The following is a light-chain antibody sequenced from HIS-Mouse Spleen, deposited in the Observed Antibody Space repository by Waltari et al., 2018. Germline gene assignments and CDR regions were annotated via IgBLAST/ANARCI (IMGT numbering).Light chain of an antibody. CDR3: QQYNNWPSYT. CDR1: QSVSSN. J-gene: IGKJ2*01. Sequence: EILMTQSPATLSVSPGEIASLSCRASQSVSSNVAWYQQKPGQAPRLPISCASTRATGIPAMFSGSGSGIEFTLTISSMQSEDFAVYYCQQYNNWPSYTFGQRTKLEIK. V-gene: IGKV3-15*01. CDR2: CAS.